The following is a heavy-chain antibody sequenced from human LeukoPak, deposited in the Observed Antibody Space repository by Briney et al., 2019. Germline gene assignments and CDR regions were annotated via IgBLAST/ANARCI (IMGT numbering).Heavy chain of an antibody. CDR1: GGSISSGGYY. D-gene: IGHD6-19*01. V-gene: IGHV4-31*03. J-gene: IGHJ3*02. CDR3: AREPPGIAVAGTSGPRAFDI. Sequence: PSQTLSLTCTVSGGSISSGGYYWNWIRQPPGKGLEWIGFISYSGSTYYNPSLKSRLTISVDRSKNQFSLKLNSVTAADTAVYYCAREPPGIAVAGTSGPRAFDIWGQGTMVTVSS. CDR2: ISYSGST.